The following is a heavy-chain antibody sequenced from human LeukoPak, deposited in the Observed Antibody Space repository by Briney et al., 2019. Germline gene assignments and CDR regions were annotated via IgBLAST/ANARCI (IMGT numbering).Heavy chain of an antibody. CDR2: IYYSGST. V-gene: IGHV4-59*01. Sequence: SETLSLTCTVSGGSISSYYWSWIRQPPGKGLEWIGYIYYSGSTNYNPSLKSRVTISVDTSKNQFSLKLSSVTAADTAVYYCASGYSSSWLYYFDYWGQGTLVTVSS. D-gene: IGHD6-13*01. J-gene: IGHJ4*02. CDR3: ASGYSSSWLYYFDY. CDR1: GGSISSYY.